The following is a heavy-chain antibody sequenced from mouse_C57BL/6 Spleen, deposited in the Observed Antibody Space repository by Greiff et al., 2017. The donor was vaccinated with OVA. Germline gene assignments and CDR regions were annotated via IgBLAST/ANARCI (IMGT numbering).Heavy chain of an antibody. Sequence: QVQLQQSGPELVKPGASVKISCKASGYAFSSSWMNWVKQRPGKGLEWIGRIYPGDGDTNYNGKFKGKATLTADKSSSTAYMQLSSLTSEDSAVYFCATTTVDAMDYWGQGTSVTVSS. D-gene: IGHD2-1*01. V-gene: IGHV1-82*01. CDR2: IYPGDGDT. CDR3: ATTTVDAMDY. J-gene: IGHJ4*01. CDR1: GYAFSSSW.